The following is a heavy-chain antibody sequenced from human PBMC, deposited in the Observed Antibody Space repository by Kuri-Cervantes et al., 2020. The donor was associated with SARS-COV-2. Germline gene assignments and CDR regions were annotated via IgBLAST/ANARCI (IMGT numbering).Heavy chain of an antibody. CDR1: GFTFSSYD. D-gene: IGHD3-10*01. CDR3: AKFTMVRGVIMDPAY. Sequence: GESLKISCAASGFTFSSYDMHWVRQATGKGLEWVSAIGTAGDTYYPGSVKGRFTISRENAKNTLYLQMNSLRAEDTAVYYCAKFTMVRGVIMDPAYWGQGTLVTVSS. J-gene: IGHJ4*02. CDR2: IGTAGDT. V-gene: IGHV3-13*04.